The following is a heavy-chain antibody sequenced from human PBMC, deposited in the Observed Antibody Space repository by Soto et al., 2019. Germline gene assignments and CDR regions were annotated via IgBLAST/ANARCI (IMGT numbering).Heavy chain of an antibody. J-gene: IGHJ4*02. V-gene: IGHV1-2*02. CDR2: INPNSGGT. CDR1: GYTFTGYY. Sequence: ASVKVSCKASGYTFTGYYMHWVRQAPGQGLEWMGWINPNSGGTNYAQKFQGRVTMTRDTSISTAYMELSRLRSDDTAVYYCARDRGYYDSSGYYYSPLYYFDYWGQGTLVTVSS. CDR3: ARDRGYYDSSGYYYSPLYYFDY. D-gene: IGHD3-22*01.